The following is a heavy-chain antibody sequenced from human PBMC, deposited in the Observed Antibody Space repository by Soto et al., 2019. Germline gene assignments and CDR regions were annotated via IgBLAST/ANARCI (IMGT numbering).Heavy chain of an antibody. J-gene: IGHJ3*02. CDR3: AREPPYSGYGNDAFDI. Sequence: QVQLVQSGAEVKKPGASVKVSCKASGYTFTGYYMHWVRQAPGQGLEWMGWINPNSGGTNYAQKFQGWVTMTRDTSISTAYMELSRLRSDDTAVYYCAREPPYSGYGNDAFDIWGQGTMVTVSS. CDR2: INPNSGGT. V-gene: IGHV1-2*04. D-gene: IGHD5-12*01. CDR1: GYTFTGYY.